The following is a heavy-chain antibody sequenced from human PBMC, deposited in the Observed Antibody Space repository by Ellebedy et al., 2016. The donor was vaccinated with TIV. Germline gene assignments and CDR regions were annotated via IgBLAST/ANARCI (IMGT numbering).Heavy chain of an antibody. CDR3: AKGRGGGSDSSAPRYYFDY. V-gene: IGHV3-23*01. D-gene: IGHD3-22*01. CDR2: ISNTGSRT. J-gene: IGHJ4*02. CDR1: GFTFNSYA. Sequence: PGGSLRLSCAASGFTFNSYAMSWVRQAPGKGLERVSTISNTGSRTYYADSVEGRFIISRDNSKRTLYLQMNSLRAEDTAVYYCAKGRGGGSDSSAPRYYFDYWGLGTLVTVSS.